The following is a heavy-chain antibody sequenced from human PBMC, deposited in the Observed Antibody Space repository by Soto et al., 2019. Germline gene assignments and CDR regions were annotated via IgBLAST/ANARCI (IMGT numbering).Heavy chain of an antibody. D-gene: IGHD3-3*02. J-gene: IGHJ6*02. CDR1: GGSISSYY. CDR3: ASLNAILEWNYYYGMDV. Sequence: QVQLQESGPGLVKPSETLSLTCTVSGGSISSYYWSWIRQPPGKGLEWIGYIYYSGSTNYNPSLKSRVTISVDTSKNQFSLKLSSVTAADTAVYYCASLNAILEWNYYYGMDVWGQGTTVTVSS. CDR2: IYYSGST. V-gene: IGHV4-59*01.